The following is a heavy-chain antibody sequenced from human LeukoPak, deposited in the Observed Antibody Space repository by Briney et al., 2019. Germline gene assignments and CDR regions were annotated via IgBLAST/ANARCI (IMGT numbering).Heavy chain of an antibody. J-gene: IGHJ4*02. CDR2: IRSKAYGGTT. V-gene: IGHV3-49*04. CDR1: GFTFGDYA. CDR3: TRDPTGFDY. Sequence: GGSLRLSCTASGFTFGDYAMSWVRQAPGKGLEWVGFIRSKAYGGTTEYAASVKGRFTISRDDSKSIAYLQMNSLKTEDTAVYYCTRDPTGFDYWGQGTLVTVSS. D-gene: IGHD2-15*01.